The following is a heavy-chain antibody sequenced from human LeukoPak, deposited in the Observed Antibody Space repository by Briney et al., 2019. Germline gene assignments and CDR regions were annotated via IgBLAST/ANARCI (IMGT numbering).Heavy chain of an antibody. CDR1: GYTFTDYY. J-gene: IGHJ5*02. CDR2: INPKSGGT. V-gene: IGHV1-2*02. D-gene: IGHD1-26*01. Sequence: ASVKVSCKSSGYTFTDYYVHWVRQAPGQGLEWMGWINPKSGGTSSAQKFQGRVTMTRDTSINTAYMELCSLTSDDTAVYYCARDHHTSAYYFDPWGQGTLVTVSS. CDR3: ARDHHTSAYYFDP.